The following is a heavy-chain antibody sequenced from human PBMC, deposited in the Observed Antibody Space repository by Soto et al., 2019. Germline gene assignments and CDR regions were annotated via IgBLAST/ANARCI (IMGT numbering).Heavy chain of an antibody. J-gene: IGHJ6*02. CDR1: GGTFSSYA. V-gene: IGHV1-69*06. Sequence: QVQLVQSGAEVKKPGSSVKVSCKASGGTFSSYAISWVRQAPGQGLEWMGGIIPIFGTANYAQKFQGRVTITADKSTSTAYMELSSLRSEDTAVYYYARGEDIVVVPAATGIYYYYYGMDVWGQGTTVTVSS. D-gene: IGHD2-2*01. CDR3: ARGEDIVVVPAATGIYYYYYGMDV. CDR2: IIPIFGTA.